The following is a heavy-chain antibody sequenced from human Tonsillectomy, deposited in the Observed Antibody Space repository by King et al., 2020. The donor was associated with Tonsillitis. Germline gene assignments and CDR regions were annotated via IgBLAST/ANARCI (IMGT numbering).Heavy chain of an antibody. D-gene: IGHD4-17*01. CDR1: GFTFSSYD. CDR3: ARQNGDTDAFDI. Sequence: VQLVESGGGLVQPGGSLRLSCAASGFTFSSYDMHWVRQATGKGLEWVSAIGTAGDTYYPGSVKGRFTISRENAKNTLYLQMNSLRAGVTAVYYCARQNGDTDAFDIWGQGTMVTVSS. J-gene: IGHJ3*02. CDR2: IGTAGDT. V-gene: IGHV3-13*01.